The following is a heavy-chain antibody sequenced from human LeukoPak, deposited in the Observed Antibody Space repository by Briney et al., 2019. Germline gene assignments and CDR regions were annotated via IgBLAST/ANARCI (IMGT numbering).Heavy chain of an antibody. Sequence: GGSLRLSCAASGFTFSGYWMSWVRQAPGKGLEWVSYISSSGSTIYYADSVKGRFTISRDNAKNSLYLQMNSLRAEDTAVYYCARGRVDIVATIDYWGQGTLVTVSS. CDR1: GFTFSGYW. CDR2: ISSSGSTI. D-gene: IGHD5-12*01. J-gene: IGHJ4*02. CDR3: ARGRVDIVATIDY. V-gene: IGHV3-48*04.